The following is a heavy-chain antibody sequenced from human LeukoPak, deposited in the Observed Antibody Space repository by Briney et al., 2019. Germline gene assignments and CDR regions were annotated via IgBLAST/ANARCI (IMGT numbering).Heavy chain of an antibody. V-gene: IGHV3-9*01. Sequence: GGSLRLSCAASGFTFDDYAMHWVRQAPGKGLEWVSGISWNSGSIGYADSVKGRFTISRDNSKNTLYLQMNSLRAEDTAVYYCAKVRGYSSSHDAFDIWGQGTMVTVSS. CDR1: GFTFDDYA. CDR2: ISWNSGSI. D-gene: IGHD6-13*01. J-gene: IGHJ3*02. CDR3: AKVRGYSSSHDAFDI.